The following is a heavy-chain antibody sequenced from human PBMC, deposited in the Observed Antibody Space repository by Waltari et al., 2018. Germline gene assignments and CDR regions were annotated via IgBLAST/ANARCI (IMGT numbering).Heavy chain of an antibody. CDR1: GFTFSSYA. D-gene: IGHD3-10*01. V-gene: IGHV3-30-3*01. CDR3: ARGPLLWFADY. Sequence: QVQLVESGGGVVQPGRSLRLSCAASGFTFSSYAMHWVRQAPGKGRGWVVVISYDGSNKYYDDSVKGRFTISRDNSKNTLYLQMNSLRAEDTAVYYCARGPLLWFADYWGQGTLVTVSS. CDR2: ISYDGSNK. J-gene: IGHJ4*02.